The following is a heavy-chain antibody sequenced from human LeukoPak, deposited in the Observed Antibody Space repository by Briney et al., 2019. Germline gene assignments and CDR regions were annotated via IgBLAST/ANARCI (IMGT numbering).Heavy chain of an antibody. V-gene: IGHV4-39*07. CDR1: GGSISSSSYY. Sequence: SETLSLTCTVSGGSISSSSYYWGWIRQPPGKGLEWIGEINHSGSTNYNPSLKSRVTISVDTSKNQFSLKLSSVTAADTAVYYCARVGDFYSSIAARSFRRGWFDYWGQGTLVTVSS. CDR3: ARVGDFYSSIAARSFRRGWFDY. J-gene: IGHJ4*02. CDR2: INHSGST. D-gene: IGHD6-6*01.